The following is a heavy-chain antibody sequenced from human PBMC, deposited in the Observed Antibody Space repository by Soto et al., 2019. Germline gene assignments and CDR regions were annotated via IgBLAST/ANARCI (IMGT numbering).Heavy chain of an antibody. CDR3: ARGSLVITSFEYYGMDV. V-gene: IGHV1-8*01. D-gene: IGHD2-21*01. Sequence: SVKVSCKASGYTFTSYDINWVRQATGQGLEWMGWMNPNSGNTGYAQKFQGRVTMTRNTSISTAYMELSSLRSEDTAVYYCARGSLVITSFEYYGMDVWGQGTTVTVSS. CDR2: MNPNSGNT. CDR1: GYTFTSYD. J-gene: IGHJ6*02.